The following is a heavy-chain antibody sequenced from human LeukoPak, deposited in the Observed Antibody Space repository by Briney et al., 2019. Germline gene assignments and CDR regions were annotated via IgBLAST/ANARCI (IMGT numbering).Heavy chain of an antibody. J-gene: IGHJ4*02. D-gene: IGHD5-24*01. V-gene: IGHV4-59*08. Sequence: SSETLSLTCTVSGGSISSYYWSWIRQPPGKGLEWIGYIYYSGSTNYNPSLKSRVTISVDTSKNQLSLKLSSVTAADTAVYYCARLVEMATQYYFDYWGQGTLVTVPS. CDR2: IYYSGST. CDR1: GGSISSYY. CDR3: ARLVEMATQYYFDY.